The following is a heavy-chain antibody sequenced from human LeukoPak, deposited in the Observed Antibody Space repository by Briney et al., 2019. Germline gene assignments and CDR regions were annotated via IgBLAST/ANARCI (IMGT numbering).Heavy chain of an antibody. Sequence: GGSLRLSCAASGFTFSSYSMNWVRQAPGKGLEWVASISSSSSYIYYADSVKGRFTISRDNAKNSLYLQMNSLRAEDTAVYYCARNTYSSGWSPYYYYGTDGWGKGTTVTASS. CDR2: ISSSSSYI. D-gene: IGHD6-19*01. CDR3: ARNTYSSGWSPYYYYGTDG. CDR1: GFTFSSYS. V-gene: IGHV3-21*01. J-gene: IGHJ6*04.